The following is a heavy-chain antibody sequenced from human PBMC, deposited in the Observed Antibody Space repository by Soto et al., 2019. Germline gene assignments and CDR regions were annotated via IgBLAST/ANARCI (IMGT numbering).Heavy chain of an antibody. Sequence: GGSLRLSCAASGFSFSDSAIHWVRQASGKGLEWVGRTRSKAHSYATAFAASVKGRFTISRDDSKNTVYLQMNSLKTEDTATYFCAHSGPIATVAFDYWGQGILVTVSS. D-gene: IGHD6-13*01. CDR2: TRSKAHSYAT. J-gene: IGHJ4*02. CDR3: AHSGPIATVAFDY. CDR1: GFSFSDSA. V-gene: IGHV3-73*01.